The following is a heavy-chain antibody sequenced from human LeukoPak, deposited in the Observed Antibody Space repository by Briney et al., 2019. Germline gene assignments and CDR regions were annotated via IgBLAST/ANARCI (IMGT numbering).Heavy chain of an antibody. CDR2: IYYRGST. CDR1: GGSISSGGYY. CDR3: ARASDDILTGGSDY. Sequence: SETLSLTCTVSGGSISSGGYYWSWIRQHPGKGLEWIGYIYYRGSTYYNPSLKSRVTISVDTSKNQFSLKLSSVTAADTAVYYCARASDDILTGGSDYWGQGTLVTVSS. V-gene: IGHV4-31*03. D-gene: IGHD3-9*01. J-gene: IGHJ4*02.